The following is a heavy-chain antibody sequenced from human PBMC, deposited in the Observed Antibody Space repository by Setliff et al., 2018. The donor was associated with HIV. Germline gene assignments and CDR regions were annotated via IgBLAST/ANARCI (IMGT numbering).Heavy chain of an antibody. CDR3: ARNGGAGADS. V-gene: IGHV4-59*11. D-gene: IGHD3-16*01. CDR2: IYYTGST. Sequence: SETLSLTCAVSGDSMDNHYWSWIRQPPGKEPEWIGYIYYTGSTNYNPSLKSRVIISLDRSKNQFSLKLTSVTAADTAVYFCARNGGAGADSWGQGTQVTVSS. CDR1: GDSMDNHY. J-gene: IGHJ4*02.